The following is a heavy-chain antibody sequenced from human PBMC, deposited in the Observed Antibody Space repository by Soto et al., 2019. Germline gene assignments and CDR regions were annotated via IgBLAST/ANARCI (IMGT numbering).Heavy chain of an antibody. CDR3: ARDQNWNYGFRYFDY. Sequence: GASVKVSCKASGYTFTSYAMHWVRQAPGQRLEWMGWINAGNGNTKYSQKFQGRVTITRDTSASTAYMELSSLRSEDTAVYYCARDQNWNYGFRYFDYWGQGTLVTVSS. D-gene: IGHD1-7*01. CDR1: GYTFTSYA. V-gene: IGHV1-3*01. J-gene: IGHJ4*02. CDR2: INAGNGNT.